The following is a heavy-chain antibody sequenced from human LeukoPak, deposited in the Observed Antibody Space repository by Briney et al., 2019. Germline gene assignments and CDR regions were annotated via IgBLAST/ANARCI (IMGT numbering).Heavy chain of an antibody. J-gene: IGHJ5*02. Sequence: GESLKISCKGSGYSFTNYWLAWVRQMPGQGLEWMGIIYPGDSDTRYSPSFQGQVTISADKSISTAYLQWSGLKASDTAMYYCARHYYSGLYNWFDPWGQGTLVTVSS. D-gene: IGHD1-26*01. CDR2: IYPGDSDT. CDR3: ARHYYSGLYNWFDP. V-gene: IGHV5-51*01. CDR1: GYSFTNYW.